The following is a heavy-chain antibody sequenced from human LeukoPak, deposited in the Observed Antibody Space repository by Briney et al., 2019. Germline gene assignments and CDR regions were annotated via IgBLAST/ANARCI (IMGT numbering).Heavy chain of an antibody. J-gene: IGHJ6*03. D-gene: IGHD1-26*01. CDR1: GITFSNYA. CDR3: AKSWGSTRPYYNYMDV. Sequence: GGSLRLSCAASGITFSNYAMSWVRQAPGKGLEWVSIIGYRGGSIYYAYSAKGRFTISRDNSKNTLSLQMNGLRPEDTAVYYCAKSWGSTRPYYNYMDVWGKGTTVTVSS. CDR2: IGYRGGSI. V-gene: IGHV3-23*01.